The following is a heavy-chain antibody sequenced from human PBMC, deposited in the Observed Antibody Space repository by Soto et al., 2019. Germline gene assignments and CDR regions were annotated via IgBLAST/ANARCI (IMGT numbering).Heavy chain of an antibody. CDR2: IWYDGSNK. Sequence: GGSLRLSCAASGFTFSSYGMHWVRQAPGKGLEWVAVIWYDGSNKYYADSVKGRFTISRDNSKNTLYLQMNSLRAEDTAVYYCARDQIHYPRGYSSSAGYWGQGTLVTVSS. J-gene: IGHJ4*02. CDR1: GFTFSSYG. CDR3: ARDQIHYPRGYSSSAGY. V-gene: IGHV3-33*01. D-gene: IGHD5-18*01.